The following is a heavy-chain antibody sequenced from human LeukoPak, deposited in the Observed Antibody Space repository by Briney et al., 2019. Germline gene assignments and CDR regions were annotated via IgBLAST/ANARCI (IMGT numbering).Heavy chain of an antibody. Sequence: GGSLRLSCAASGFTFSSYAMSWVRQAPGKGLEWVSVISGSGGSTYYADSVKGRFTISRDNSKNTLYLQMNSLRAADTAVYYCAKTPGRGLWSAPFDYWGQGTLVTVSS. D-gene: IGHD5-18*01. CDR2: ISGSGGST. V-gene: IGHV3-23*01. CDR1: GFTFSSYA. CDR3: AKTPGRGLWSAPFDY. J-gene: IGHJ4*02.